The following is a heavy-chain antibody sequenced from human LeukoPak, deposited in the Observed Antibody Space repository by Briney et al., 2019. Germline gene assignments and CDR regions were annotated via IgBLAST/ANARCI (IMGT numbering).Heavy chain of an antibody. Sequence: GESLRLSCAASGFAFNYYWMTWVRQAPGKGLEWVANIKQDGSEMYYMDSVKGRFTVSRDNAKNSLYLQMNSLTAEDTAVYYCARGTAEITHWGQGILVTVSS. D-gene: IGHD1-1*01. CDR1: GFAFNYYW. CDR3: ARGTAEITH. CDR2: IKQDGSEM. J-gene: IGHJ4*02. V-gene: IGHV3-7*01.